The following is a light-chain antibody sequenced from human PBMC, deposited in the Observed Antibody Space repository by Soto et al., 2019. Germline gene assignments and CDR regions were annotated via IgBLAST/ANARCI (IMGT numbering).Light chain of an antibody. Sequence: VLTKSPATLTLSPWARATLSCRASQSISSYLTWYQQKPGQTPKLLIYGASSRATGIPDRFSGSGSGTDFTLTISRLQPEDFAVYSCQQYFFVPISFGQGTRLEIK. V-gene: IGKV3-11*01. J-gene: IGKJ5*01. CDR3: QQYFFVPIS. CDR1: QSISSY. CDR2: GAS.